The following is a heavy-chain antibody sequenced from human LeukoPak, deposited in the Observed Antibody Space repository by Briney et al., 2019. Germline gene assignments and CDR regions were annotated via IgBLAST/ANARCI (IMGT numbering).Heavy chain of an antibody. CDR2: IWYDGSNK. D-gene: IGHD6-13*01. V-gene: IGHV3-33*01. CDR3: AGDLYSRYYYYYGMDV. J-gene: IGHJ6*04. CDR1: GFTFSSYG. Sequence: GRSLRLSCAASGFTFSSYGMHWVRQAPGKGLEWVAVIWYDGSNKYYADSVKGRFTISRDNSKNTLYLQMNSLRAEDTAVYYCAGDLYSRYYYYYGMDVWGKGTTVTVSS.